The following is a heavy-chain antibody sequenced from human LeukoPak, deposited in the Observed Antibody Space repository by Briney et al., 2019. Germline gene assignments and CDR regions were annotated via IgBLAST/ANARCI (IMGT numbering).Heavy chain of an antibody. D-gene: IGHD3-10*01. V-gene: IGHV3-23*01. CDR3: AKSLGNQGVIDY. Sequence: PGESLRLSCAASGFIFRNHAMDWVRQAPGQGMEWVSGVSASGGSTFNTDSVKGRFSISRDNSKNTLYLEMNSLRPEDTALYYCAKSLGNQGVIDYWGQGTLVTVSS. CDR1: GFIFRNHA. CDR2: VSASGGST. J-gene: IGHJ4*02.